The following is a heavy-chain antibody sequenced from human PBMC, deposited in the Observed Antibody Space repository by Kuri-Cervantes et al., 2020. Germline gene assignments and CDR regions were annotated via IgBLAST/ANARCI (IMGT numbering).Heavy chain of an antibody. V-gene: IGHV3-15*01. J-gene: IGHJ4*02. Sequence: GESLKISCAASGFTFSNAWMSWVRQAPGKGLEWVGRIKSKTDGGTTDYAAPVKGRFTISRDDSKNTLYLQMNSLRAEDTAVYYCARESYSSSWFLFDYWGQGTLVTVSS. D-gene: IGHD6-13*01. CDR2: IKSKTDGGTT. CDR1: GFTFSNAW. CDR3: ARESYSSSWFLFDY.